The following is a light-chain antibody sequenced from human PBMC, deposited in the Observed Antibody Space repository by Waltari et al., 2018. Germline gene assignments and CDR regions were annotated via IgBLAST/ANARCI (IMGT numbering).Light chain of an antibody. CDR3: FAGDEYK. Sequence: SYELTQPPSVSVSLGQTAKITCSGSILPNYYVHWYQQKSGQAPLLVIYKDDERPSGIPERFAGSTSGTTVTLTISGAQTEDEADYFCFAGDEYKFGGGTRLTVL. CDR1: ILPNYY. CDR2: KDD. J-gene: IGLJ7*01. V-gene: IGLV3-27*01.